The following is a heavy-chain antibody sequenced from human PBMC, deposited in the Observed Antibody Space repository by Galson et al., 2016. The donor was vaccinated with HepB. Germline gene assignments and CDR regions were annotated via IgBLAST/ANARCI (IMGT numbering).Heavy chain of an antibody. CDR1: GFSFGGYA. V-gene: IGHV3-23*01. CDR3: AKAFTGYSSHGLDY. CDR2: VSGSGSTT. Sequence: SLRLSCAASGFSFGGYAMSWVRQAPGKGLEWVSAVSGSGSTTWYAESVQGRFTISRDNSKNIVYLQLNSLRVEDTALYYCAKAFTGYSSHGLDYWGQGTLVTVSS. D-gene: IGHD4-11*01. J-gene: IGHJ4*02.